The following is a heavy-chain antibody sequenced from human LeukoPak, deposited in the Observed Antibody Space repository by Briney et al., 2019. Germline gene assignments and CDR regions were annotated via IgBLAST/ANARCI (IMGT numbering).Heavy chain of an antibody. J-gene: IGHJ4*02. V-gene: IGHV3-30*02. D-gene: IGHD2-2*01. CDR2: IRYDGSNK. CDR3: AKEAADIVVVPAAIPVAGY. Sequence: GGSLRLSCAASGFTFSSYGMHWVRQAPGKGLEWVALIRYDGSNKYYADSVKGRFTISRDNSKNTLYLQMNSLRAEDTAVYYCAKEAADIVVVPAAIPVAGYWGQGTLVTVSS. CDR1: GFTFSSYG.